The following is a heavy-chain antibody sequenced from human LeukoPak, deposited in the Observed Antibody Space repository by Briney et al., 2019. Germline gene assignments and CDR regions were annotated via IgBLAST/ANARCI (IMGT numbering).Heavy chain of an antibody. CDR2: AYPGDSDT. J-gene: IGHJ4*02. CDR1: GYSFSSYW. V-gene: IGHV5-51*01. CDR3: ARLGNYYNSGDYYLPFDY. D-gene: IGHD3-22*01. Sequence: GESLKISCKGSGYSFSSYWIGWVRQMPGKGLEWMGIAYPGDSDTRYSPSFQGQVTISADKSISTAYLQWSSLKASDTAMYYCARLGNYYNSGDYYLPFDYWGQGILVTVSS.